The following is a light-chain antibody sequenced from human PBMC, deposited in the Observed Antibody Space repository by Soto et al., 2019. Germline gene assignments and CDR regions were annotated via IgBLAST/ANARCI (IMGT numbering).Light chain of an antibody. Sequence: QAVVTQPPSASETPGQRVSISCSGSGSNIGSNTVHWDQQLPGTAPKPLMYNNNQRPSGVPDRFSGSKSGTSASLAISGLQSEDEADYYCAAWDDSLSGYVFGTGTKVTVL. CDR2: NNN. CDR1: GSNIGSNT. V-gene: IGLV1-44*01. J-gene: IGLJ1*01. CDR3: AAWDDSLSGYV.